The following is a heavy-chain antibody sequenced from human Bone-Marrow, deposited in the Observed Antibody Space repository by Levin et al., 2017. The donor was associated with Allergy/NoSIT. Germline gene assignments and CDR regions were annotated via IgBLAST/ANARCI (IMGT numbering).Heavy chain of an antibody. Sequence: QSGGSLRLSCAASGFTFSGSAMHWVRQASGKGLEWVGRIRSKANSYATAYAASVKGRFTISRDDSKNTAYLQMNSLKTEDTAVYYCTRTHVGAVAGTWKRLYDYGMDVWGQGTTVTVSS. V-gene: IGHV3-73*01. CDR1: GFTFSGSA. D-gene: IGHD6-19*01. CDR2: IRSKANSYAT. CDR3: TRTHVGAVAGTWKRLYDYGMDV. J-gene: IGHJ6*02.